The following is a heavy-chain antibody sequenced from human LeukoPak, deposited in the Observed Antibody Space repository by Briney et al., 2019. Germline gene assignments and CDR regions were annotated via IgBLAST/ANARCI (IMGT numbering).Heavy chain of an antibody. J-gene: IGHJ4*02. CDR2: VYYSGST. CDR3: ARLQYYDILTAYYPFFDY. Sequence: SETLSLTCTVSNGSISSDTYFWSWIRQPPGKGLEWIGTVYYSGSTFSNPSLKSRITMSVDTSNNQFSLKLSSVTAADTAVYYCARLQYYDILTAYYPFFDYWGQGTLVTVSS. CDR1: NGSISSDTYF. D-gene: IGHD3-9*01. V-gene: IGHV4-39*07.